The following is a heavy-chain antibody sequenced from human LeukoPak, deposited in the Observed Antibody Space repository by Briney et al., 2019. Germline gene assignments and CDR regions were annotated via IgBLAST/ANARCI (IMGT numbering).Heavy chain of an antibody. J-gene: IGHJ5*02. Sequence: GGSLRLSCVASGFTFGKYWMSWVRQAPGKGLEWVANVKLDGSEKNYVDSVKGRFTISRDNTKDSLYLQMNSLRAEDTAVFYCARDVAAAGPNWFDPWGQGTLVTVSS. D-gene: IGHD6-13*01. V-gene: IGHV3-7*03. CDR1: GFTFGKYW. CDR3: ARDVAAAGPNWFDP. CDR2: VKLDGSEK.